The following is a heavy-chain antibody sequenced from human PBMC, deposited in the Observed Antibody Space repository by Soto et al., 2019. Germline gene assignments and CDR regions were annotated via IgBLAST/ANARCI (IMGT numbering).Heavy chain of an antibody. CDR2: ISDSGDTT. Sequence: VQLLESGGGLVQPGGSLRLSCAASAFTISRYAMSWVRQAPGKGLEWVSAISDSGDTTHYADSVKGRFTISRDTSKSTLYLQMNTLRAEDTALYYCAKDKPGTTSFDDWGQGTLVIVSS. V-gene: IGHV3-23*01. D-gene: IGHD1-1*01. CDR3: AKDKPGTTSFDD. CDR1: AFTISRYA. J-gene: IGHJ4*02.